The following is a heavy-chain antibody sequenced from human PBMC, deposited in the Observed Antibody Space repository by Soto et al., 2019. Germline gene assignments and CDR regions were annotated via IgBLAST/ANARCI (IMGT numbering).Heavy chain of an antibody. CDR1: GFTFSSYG. CDR2: ISSSGSTI. D-gene: IGHD2-2*01. CDR3: ARDAEDIVVVPAPFYYYGMDV. Sequence: GGSLRLSCAASGFTFSSYGMNWVRQAPGKGLEWVSYISSSGSTIYYADSVKGRFTISRDNAKNSLYLQMNSLRAEDTAVYYCARDAEDIVVVPAPFYYYGMDVWGQGTTVTVSS. V-gene: IGHV3-48*03. J-gene: IGHJ6*02.